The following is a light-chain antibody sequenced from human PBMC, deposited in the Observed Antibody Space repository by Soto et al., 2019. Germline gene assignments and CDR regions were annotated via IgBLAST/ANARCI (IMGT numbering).Light chain of an antibody. CDR3: HQAYTFPLT. CDR1: QGISSW. CDR2: AAS. J-gene: IGKJ4*01. Sequence: DIQMTQSPSSVSASVGDRVTITCRASQGISSWVAWYQQRPGKAPNLLIYAASSLQSGVPSRFSGSGSGTEFTLTISSLQPDDFATYYCHQAYTFPLTFGGGTQVEIK. V-gene: IGKV1-12*01.